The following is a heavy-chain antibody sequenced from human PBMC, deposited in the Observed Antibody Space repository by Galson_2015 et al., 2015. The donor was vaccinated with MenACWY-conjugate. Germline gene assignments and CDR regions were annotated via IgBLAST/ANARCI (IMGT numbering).Heavy chain of an antibody. CDR2: IYPGDSDT. CDR1: GYSFTSYW. V-gene: IGHV5-51*01. Sequence: QSGAEVKKPGKSLKISCKGSGYSFTSYWIGWVRQMPGKGLEWMGIIYPGDSDTRYSPSFQGQVTISADKSISTAYLQWSSLKASDTAMYYCARHAVVAAAGTVSNWFDPWGQGTLVTVSS. CDR3: ARHAVVAAAGTVSNWFDP. D-gene: IGHD6-13*01. J-gene: IGHJ5*02.